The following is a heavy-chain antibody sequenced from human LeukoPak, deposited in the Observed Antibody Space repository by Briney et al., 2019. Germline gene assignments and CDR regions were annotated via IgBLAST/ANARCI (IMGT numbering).Heavy chain of an antibody. D-gene: IGHD5-24*01. CDR1: GGSIITSSYY. Sequence: SETLSLICSVSGGSIITSSYYWGWIRQPPGKGLEWIGNVSYSGDSYYNPSLKSRVTISVDTPENQFSLKLTSVTATDTAVYYCAAIEMAPTNYFDYWGQGMLVTVSS. V-gene: IGHV4-39*01. CDR3: AAIEMAPTNYFDY. J-gene: IGHJ4*02. CDR2: VSYSGDS.